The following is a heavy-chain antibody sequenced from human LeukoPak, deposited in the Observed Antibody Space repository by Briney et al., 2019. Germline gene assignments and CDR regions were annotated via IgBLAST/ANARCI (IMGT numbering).Heavy chain of an antibody. CDR3: AKITMILTDFDY. Sequence: PGGSLRLSCAASGFTFSSYWMSWVRQSPGKGLEWVANIKQDGSEKYYVDSVKGRFTISRDNAKNSLYLQMNSLRAEDTAVYYCAKITMILTDFDYWGQGTLVTVSS. J-gene: IGHJ4*02. CDR2: IKQDGSEK. CDR1: GFTFSSYW. D-gene: IGHD3-22*01. V-gene: IGHV3-7*01.